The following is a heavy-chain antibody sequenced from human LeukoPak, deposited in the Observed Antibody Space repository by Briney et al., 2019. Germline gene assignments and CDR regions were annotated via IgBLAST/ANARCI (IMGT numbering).Heavy chain of an antibody. J-gene: IGHJ3*02. CDR3: ARLSYDAFDI. V-gene: IGHV4-61*02. CDR1: GGSISSGSYY. CDR2: IYTSGST. D-gene: IGHD1-26*01. Sequence: PSETLSLTCTVSGGSISSGSYYWSWIRQPAGKGLEWIGRIYTSGSTNYNPSLKSRVTISVDTSKNQFSLKLSSVTAADTAVYYCARLSYDAFDIWGQGTMVTVSS.